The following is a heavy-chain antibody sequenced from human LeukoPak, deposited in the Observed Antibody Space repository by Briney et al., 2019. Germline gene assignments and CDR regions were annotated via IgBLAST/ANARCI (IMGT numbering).Heavy chain of an antibody. V-gene: IGHV4-4*07. CDR2: IYTNGST. Sequence: SETLSLTCTVSGGSISSYYWSWIRQPAGKGLEWLGRIYTNGSTNYNPHLKSRVTMSVDTSKNQFSLNLSSVTAADTAVYYCARTKVEDRVYYFDYWGQGTLVTVSS. CDR1: GGSISSYY. J-gene: IGHJ4*02. CDR3: ARTKVEDRVYYFDY. D-gene: IGHD4-17*01.